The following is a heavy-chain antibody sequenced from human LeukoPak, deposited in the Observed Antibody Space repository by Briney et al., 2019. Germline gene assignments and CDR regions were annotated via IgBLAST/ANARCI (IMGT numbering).Heavy chain of an antibody. Sequence: SGTLSLTCAVSGGSISSSNWWSWVRQPPGKGLEWIGEIYHSGSTNYNPSLKSRVTISVDKSKNQFSLKLSSVTAADTAVYYCARDLGGSGWSGGAFDIWGQGTMVTVSS. J-gene: IGHJ3*02. CDR3: ARDLGGSGWSGGAFDI. CDR2: IYHSGST. V-gene: IGHV4-4*02. D-gene: IGHD6-19*01. CDR1: GGSISSSNW.